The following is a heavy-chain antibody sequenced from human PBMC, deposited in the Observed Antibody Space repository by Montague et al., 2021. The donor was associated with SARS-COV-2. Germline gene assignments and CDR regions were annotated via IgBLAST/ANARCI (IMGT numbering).Heavy chain of an antibody. CDR2: ISSSSNPI. V-gene: IGHV3-48*04. D-gene: IGHD6-19*01. J-gene: IGHJ6*02. Sequence: SRSLSWSASGFTFSSYSMNWVRQALGKGLEWVSYISSSSNPIYYSDSVQGRFTISRDNAKNSLYLQMNSLRAEDTAVYYCARDRGGSVSSGPYYYGMDVWGQGTTVTVSS. CDR3: ARDRGGSVSSGPYYYGMDV. CDR1: GFTFSSYS.